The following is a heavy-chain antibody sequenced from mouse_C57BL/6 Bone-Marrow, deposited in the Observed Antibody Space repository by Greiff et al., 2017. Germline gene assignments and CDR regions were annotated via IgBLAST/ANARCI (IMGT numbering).Heavy chain of an antibody. D-gene: IGHD1-1*01. J-gene: IGHJ3*01. CDR2: ISSGGSYT. Sequence: EVKLMESGGDLVKPGGSLKLSCAASGFTFSSYGMSWVRQTPDKRLEWVATISSGGSYTYYPDSVKGRFTISRDNAKNTLYLQMSSLKSEDTAMXYGARRAYYGSSYVAWFAYWGQGTLVTVSA. CDR3: ARRAYYGSSYVAWFAY. V-gene: IGHV5-6*02. CDR1: GFTFSSYG.